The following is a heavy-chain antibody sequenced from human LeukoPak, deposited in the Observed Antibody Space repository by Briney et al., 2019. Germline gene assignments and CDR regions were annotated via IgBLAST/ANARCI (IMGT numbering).Heavy chain of an antibody. CDR3: AISSGFLGIDY. J-gene: IGHJ4*02. CDR1: GGSFSGYY. CDR2: INHSGST. D-gene: IGHD6-19*01. V-gene: IGHV4-34*01. Sequence: PSETLSLTCAVYGGSFSGYYWSWIRQPPGKGLEWIGEINHSGSTNYNPSLKSRVTISVDTSKNQFSLKLSSVTAADTAVYYCAISSGFLGIDYWGQGTLVTVSS.